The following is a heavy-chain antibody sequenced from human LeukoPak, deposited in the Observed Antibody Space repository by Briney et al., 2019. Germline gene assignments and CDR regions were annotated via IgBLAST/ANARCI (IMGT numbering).Heavy chain of an antibody. D-gene: IGHD5-12*01. Sequence: SETLSLTCTVSGGSISDYYWSWIRQAPGKGLEWIGYMSPSGSSTYSPSLRSRVTISGDTSSNQLSLKLSSVSTADTAVYYCARAGGYSGYASNWGQGTLVTVSS. CDR3: ARAGGYSGYASN. CDR2: MSPSGSS. CDR1: GGSISDYY. J-gene: IGHJ4*02. V-gene: IGHV4-59*01.